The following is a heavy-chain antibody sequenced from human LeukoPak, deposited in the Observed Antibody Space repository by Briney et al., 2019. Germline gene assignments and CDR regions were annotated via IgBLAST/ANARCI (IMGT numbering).Heavy chain of an antibody. Sequence: GRSLRLSCAASGFTFDDYAMHWVRQAPGKGLEWVSGISWNSGSIGYADSVKGRFTISRDNAKNSLYLQMNSLRAEDTALYYCAKAMITMVRGVTYCLDVWGQGTTVTVSS. CDR3: AKAMITMVRGVTYCLDV. V-gene: IGHV3-9*01. J-gene: IGHJ6*02. CDR2: ISWNSGSI. D-gene: IGHD3-10*01. CDR1: GFTFDDYA.